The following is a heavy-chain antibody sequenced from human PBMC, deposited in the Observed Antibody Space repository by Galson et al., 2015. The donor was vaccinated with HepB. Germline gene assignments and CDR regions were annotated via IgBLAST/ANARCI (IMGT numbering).Heavy chain of an antibody. CDR2: IKSYIGSKTT. CDR1: GFTFNIAW. D-gene: IGHD3-16*02. J-gene: IGHJ3*01. Sequence: SLRLSCAASGFTFNIAWMTWVRQAPGKGLEWVARIKSYIGSKTTDYAAPVKGRFTISRDDSKNTVYLQMNNLKGEDTALYFCTTIYRPPPDDAFDVWGQGTMVTVSS. V-gene: IGHV3-15*05. CDR3: TTIYRPPPDDAFDV.